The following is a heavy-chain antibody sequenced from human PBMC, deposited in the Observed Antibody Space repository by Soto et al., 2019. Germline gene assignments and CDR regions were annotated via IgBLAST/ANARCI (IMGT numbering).Heavy chain of an antibody. D-gene: IGHD4-17*01. V-gene: IGHV3-48*01. J-gene: IGHJ5*02. CDR2: ISSNSSTI. CDR3: EREGGDLNWFDP. CDR1: GFTFSSYS. Sequence: EVQLVESGGGLVQPGGSLRLSCAASGFTFSSYSMNWVRQVPGKGLEWVSYISSNSSTIYYADSVKGRFTISRDNAKNSLYLQINSLRAEDTAVYYCEREGGDLNWFDPWGQGTLVTVSS.